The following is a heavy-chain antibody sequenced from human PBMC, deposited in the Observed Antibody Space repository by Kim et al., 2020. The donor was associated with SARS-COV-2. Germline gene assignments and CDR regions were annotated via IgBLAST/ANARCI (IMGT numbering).Heavy chain of an antibody. V-gene: IGHV3-21*01. CDR3: ARDSNAFDI. J-gene: IGHJ3*02. Sequence: SYIYYADSVKGRFTISRDNTKNSLYLQMNSLRAEDTAVYYCARDSNAFDIWGQGTMVTVS. CDR2: SYI.